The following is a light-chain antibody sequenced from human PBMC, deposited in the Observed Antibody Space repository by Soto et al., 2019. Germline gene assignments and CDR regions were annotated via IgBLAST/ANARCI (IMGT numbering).Light chain of an antibody. CDR1: NIGIKS. CDR3: QVWYSSSDHTNWV. V-gene: IGLV3-21*04. J-gene: IGLJ3*02. CDR2: YDS. Sequence: SYELTQPPSVSVAPGQTARITCGGNNIGIKSVHWYQQKPGHAPVLVIYYDSDRPSGIPERFSGSNSGNTATLTISRVEAGDEADYYCQVWYSSSDHTNWVFGGGTKLTVL.